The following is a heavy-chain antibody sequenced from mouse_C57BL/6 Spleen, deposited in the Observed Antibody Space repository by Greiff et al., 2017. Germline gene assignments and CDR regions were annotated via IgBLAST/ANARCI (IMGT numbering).Heavy chain of an antibody. J-gene: IGHJ4*01. CDR2: IGPGSGST. CDR3: ARSGRTGYYAMDY. V-gene: IGHV1-77*01. Sequence: VQLQQSGAELVKPGASVKISCKASGYTFTDYYLNWVKQRPGQGLEWIGKIGPGSGSTYYNEKFKGKATLTADKSASTAYMQLSSLTSEDSAVYFCARSGRTGYYAMDYWGQGTSVTVSS. CDR1: GYTFTDYY. D-gene: IGHD3-1*01.